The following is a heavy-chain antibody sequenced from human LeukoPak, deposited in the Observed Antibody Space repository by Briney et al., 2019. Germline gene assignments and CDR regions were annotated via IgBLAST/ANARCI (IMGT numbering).Heavy chain of an antibody. CDR1: GYIFTTYW. J-gene: IGHJ3*02. D-gene: IGHD2/OR15-2a*01. CDR3: ARQQYLAFDI. Sequence: GESLNISCKGSGYIFTTYWIAWLRLVPGKGLEWMGIIYPGDSETRYSTSFQGQVTISADKSISTAYLQWSSLKASDTAIYYCARQQYLAFDIWGQGTMATVSS. CDR2: IYPGDSET. V-gene: IGHV5-51*01.